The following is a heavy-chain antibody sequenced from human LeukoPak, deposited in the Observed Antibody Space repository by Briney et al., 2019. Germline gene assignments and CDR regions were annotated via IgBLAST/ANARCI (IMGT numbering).Heavy chain of an antibody. J-gene: IGHJ1*01. CDR1: GFTFSTYA. CDR2: ISAGGDST. V-gene: IGHV3-23*01. Sequence: GGSLRLSCAASGFTFSTYAMSWVRQAPGKGLEWISAISAGGDSTYYTDSVKGRFTISRDNSKNTLYLQMNSLRAEDTAVYYCAKDLTAGGSGRIQHWGQGTLVTVSS. D-gene: IGHD3-16*01. CDR3: AKDLTAGGSGRIQH.